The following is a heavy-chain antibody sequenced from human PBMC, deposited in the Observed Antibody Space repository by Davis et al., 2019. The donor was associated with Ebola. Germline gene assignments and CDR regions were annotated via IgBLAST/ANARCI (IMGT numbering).Heavy chain of an antibody. CDR2: IWYDGSNQ. CDR3: ARGRLNSNSNYFDY. J-gene: IGHJ4*02. D-gene: IGHD4-11*01. CDR1: GFTFTNYA. V-gene: IGHV3-33*04. Sequence: PGGSLRLSCVAAGFTFTNYAMYWVRQAPGKGLEWVALIWYDGSNQYYADSVKGRFTISRDNSMNALYLQLHSLRAEDTAIYYCARGRLNSNSNYFDYWGQGTLVSVSS.